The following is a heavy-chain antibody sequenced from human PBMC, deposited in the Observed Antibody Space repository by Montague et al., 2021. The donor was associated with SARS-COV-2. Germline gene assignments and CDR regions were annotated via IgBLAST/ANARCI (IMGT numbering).Heavy chain of an antibody. J-gene: IGHJ4*02. CDR2: VLYNKGT. CDR1: GVSVTDYY. V-gene: IGHV4-59*08. CDR3: LRHPHCGGLNGPPDF. D-gene: IGHD2-21*01. Sequence: SETLSLTCTVSGVSVTDYYWCWIRHPPPKGLEWVGDVLYNKGTNFNHSPNSGVAITVVTAKYQFSLRLTSVSAAAAAFAYCLRHPHCGGLNGPPDFWGQGTLVTVSS.